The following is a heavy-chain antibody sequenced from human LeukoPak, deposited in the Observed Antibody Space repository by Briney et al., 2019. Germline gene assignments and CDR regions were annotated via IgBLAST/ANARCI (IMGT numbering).Heavy chain of an antibody. CDR1: GYTLTDKF. V-gene: IGHV1-2*02. D-gene: IGHD1-1*01. J-gene: IGHJ4*02. CDR2: INPNSGDT. Sequence: ASVTVSCKASGYTLTDKFMHWVRQAPGQGLEWMGWINPNSGDTTHAQKFQGRVTMTRDTSISTAYMELSRLTSGATAVYYCAREEQYNIYFDYWGQGTLVTVSS. CDR3: AREEQYNIYFDY.